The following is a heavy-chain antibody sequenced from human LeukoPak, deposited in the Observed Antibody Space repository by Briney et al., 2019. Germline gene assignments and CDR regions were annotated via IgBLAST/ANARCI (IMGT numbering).Heavy chain of an antibody. V-gene: IGHV1-18*01. D-gene: IGHD2-21*02. CDR2: ISAYNGNT. Sequence: ASVKVSCKASGYTFTSYGISWVRQAPGQGLEWMGWISAYNGNTNYAQKLQGRVTMTTDTSTSTAYMELSSLRSEDTAVYYCATDRPVVVTTLDAFDIWGQGTMVTVSS. CDR3: ATDRPVVVTTLDAFDI. CDR1: GYTFTSYG. J-gene: IGHJ3*02.